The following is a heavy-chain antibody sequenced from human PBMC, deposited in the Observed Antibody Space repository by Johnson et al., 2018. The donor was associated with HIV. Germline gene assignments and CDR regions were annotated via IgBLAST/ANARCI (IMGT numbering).Heavy chain of an antibody. Sequence: VQLVESGGGLIQPGGSLRLSCAASGFTVSSNYMTWVRQAPGKGLEWVGRIKSKTDGGTTDYAAPVKGRFTISRDDSKNTLYLQMNSLKTEDTAVYYCTTDGEDYGDYRKACDIWGQGTMVTVSS. CDR3: TTDGEDYGDYRKACDI. D-gene: IGHD4-17*01. CDR2: IKSKTDGGTT. V-gene: IGHV3-15*01. J-gene: IGHJ3*02. CDR1: GFTVSSNY.